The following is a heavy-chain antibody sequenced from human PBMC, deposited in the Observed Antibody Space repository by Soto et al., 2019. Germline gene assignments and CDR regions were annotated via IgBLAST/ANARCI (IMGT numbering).Heavy chain of an antibody. Sequence: SETLSLTCAVYGGSFSGYYWSWIRQPPGKGLEWIGEINHSGSTNYNPSLKSRVTISVDTSKNQFSLKLSSVTAADTAVYYCARGTSIASGWNLGYYYGLVGWGQGTTVTVSS. V-gene: IGHV4-34*01. CDR2: INHSGST. J-gene: IGHJ6*02. CDR1: GGSFSGYY. CDR3: ARGTSIASGWNLGYYYGLVG. D-gene: IGHD6-6*01.